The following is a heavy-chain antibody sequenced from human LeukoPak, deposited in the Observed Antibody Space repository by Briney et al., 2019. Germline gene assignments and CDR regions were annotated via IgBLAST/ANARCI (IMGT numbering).Heavy chain of an antibody. D-gene: IGHD1-26*01. CDR2: IYYSGST. CDR1: GDSISSSSHY. V-gene: IGHV4-39*01. CDR3: ARTIVGAPDY. J-gene: IGHJ4*02. Sequence: SETLSLTCTVSGDSISSSSHYWGWIRQPPGKGLEWIGSIYYSGSTYYNPSLKSRVTISVDTSKNQFSLKLSSVTAADTAVYYCARTIVGAPDYWGQGTLVTVSS.